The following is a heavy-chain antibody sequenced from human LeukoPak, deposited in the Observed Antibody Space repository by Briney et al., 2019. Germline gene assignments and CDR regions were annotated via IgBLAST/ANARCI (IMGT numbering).Heavy chain of an antibody. CDR2: TSYDGSNK. J-gene: IGHJ4*02. Sequence: GGSLRLSCAASGFTFSNSAIHWVRQAPGKGLEWVALTSYDGSNKYYADSVKGRFTISRDNSKNTLYLQMNSLRAEDTAVYYCAREIVGAIKSYFDYWGQGTLVTASS. CDR1: GFTFSNSA. D-gene: IGHD1-26*01. V-gene: IGHV3-30*04. CDR3: AREIVGAIKSYFDY.